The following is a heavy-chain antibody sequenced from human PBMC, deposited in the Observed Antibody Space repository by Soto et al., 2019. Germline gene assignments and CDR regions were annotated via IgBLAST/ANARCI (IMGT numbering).Heavy chain of an antibody. CDR2: MNPNSGNT. J-gene: IGHJ6*02. D-gene: IGHD4-4*01. CDR3: ARGGATVTTAGYYYGMYD. V-gene: IGHV1-8*01. Sequence: QVQLVQSGAEVKKPGASVKVSCKASGYTFTSYDINWVRQATGQGLEWMGWMNPNSGNTGYAQKFQGRVTMTRNTYISTAYMELSSLRTEDTALHYCARGGATVTTAGYYYGMYDWGQGTTVTISS. CDR1: GYTFTSYD.